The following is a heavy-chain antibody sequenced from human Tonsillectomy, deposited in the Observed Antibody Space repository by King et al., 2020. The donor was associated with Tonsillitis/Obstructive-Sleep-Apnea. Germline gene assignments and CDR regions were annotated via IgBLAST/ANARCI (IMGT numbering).Heavy chain of an antibody. CDR1: GFTFSSYA. J-gene: IGHJ6*03. V-gene: IGHV3-30*04. CDR3: ARAQGPHYYYYYMDV. Sequence: VQLVESGGGVVQPGRSLRLSCAASGFTFSSYAMHWVRQAPGKGLEWVAVISYDGSNKNYADSVKGRFTISRDNSKNTLYLQMNSLRAEDTAVYYCARAQGPHYYYYYMDVWGKGTTVTVSS. CDR2: ISYDGSNK.